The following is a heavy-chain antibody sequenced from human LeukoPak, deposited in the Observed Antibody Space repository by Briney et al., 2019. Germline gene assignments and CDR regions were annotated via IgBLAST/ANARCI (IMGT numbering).Heavy chain of an antibody. Sequence: PGGSLRLSCAASGFTFSSYTMSWVRQAPGKGLEWVSAISGSSGSTYYADSVKGQFTISRGNSKNTLYLQMNSLRAEDTAVYYCAKRLPYYFDYWGQGTLVTVSS. V-gene: IGHV3-23*01. CDR2: ISGSSGST. D-gene: IGHD3-16*01. CDR3: AKRLPYYFDY. CDR1: GFTFSSYT. J-gene: IGHJ4*02.